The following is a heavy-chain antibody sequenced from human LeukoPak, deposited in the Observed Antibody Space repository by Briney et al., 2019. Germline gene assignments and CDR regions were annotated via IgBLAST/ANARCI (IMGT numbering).Heavy chain of an antibody. Sequence: GGSLRLSCATSGFTFSSHAMTWVRQAPGKGLEWVSTISNTGGDTFYADSVKGRFTISRGNSKNTLYVQMSSLRAEDTAIYYCAKDAWFSTYWGQGTLVTVSS. CDR1: GFTFSSHA. J-gene: IGHJ4*02. D-gene: IGHD3-10*01. CDR3: AKDAWFSTY. CDR2: ISNTGGDT. V-gene: IGHV3-23*01.